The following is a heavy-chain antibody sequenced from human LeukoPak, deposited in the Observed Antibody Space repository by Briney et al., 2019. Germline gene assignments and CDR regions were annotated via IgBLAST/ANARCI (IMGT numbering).Heavy chain of an antibody. V-gene: IGHV4-59*08. CDR2: IYYSGST. D-gene: IGHD6-19*01. CDR1: GGSISNYY. CDR3: ARGQARLSWFDP. Sequence: SETLSLTCTVSGGSISNYYWNWIRQPPGKGLQWIGYIYYSGSTNYNPSLKSRVTISVDTSKNQFSLKLSSVTAADTAVYYCARGQARLSWFDPWGQGTLVTVSS. J-gene: IGHJ5*02.